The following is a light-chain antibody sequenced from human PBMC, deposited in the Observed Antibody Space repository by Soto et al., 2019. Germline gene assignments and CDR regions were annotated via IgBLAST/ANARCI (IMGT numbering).Light chain of an antibody. Sequence: EFVLTQSPGTLSXXXXXXXXVXCRASQSVTDYLAWXXQKPGXXPXXLIYDASNRATGVPARFSGSGSETEFTLTIRSLQSEDFAVYFCQQYNNWPSFGQGTRLEIK. CDR2: DAS. CDR1: QSVTDY. V-gene: IGKV3-15*01. CDR3: QQYNNWPS. J-gene: IGKJ5*01.